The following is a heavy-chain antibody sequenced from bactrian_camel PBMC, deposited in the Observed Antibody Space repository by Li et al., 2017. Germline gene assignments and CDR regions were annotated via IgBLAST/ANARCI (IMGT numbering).Heavy chain of an antibody. CDR1: GAKFDDYA. D-gene: IGHD5*01. J-gene: IGHJ6*01. CDR2: IDWKGTST. V-gene: IGHV3S60*01. CDR3: VTSPEPPPTEVVGTGGFGR. Sequence: HVQLVESGGGLVQVGGSLRLSCTTPGAKFDDYAMGWFRQIPGKEREGLACIDWKGTSTRYAESVKGRFTISRDNARNTVYLQMNNLKPEDTAVYYCVTSPEPPPTEVVGTGGFGRWGLGTQVTVS.